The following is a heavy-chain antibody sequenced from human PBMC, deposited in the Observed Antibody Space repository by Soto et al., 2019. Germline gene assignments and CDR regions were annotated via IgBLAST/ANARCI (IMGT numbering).Heavy chain of an antibody. CDR3: AAKDWYYYDSSGYHPLDY. D-gene: IGHD3-22*01. V-gene: IGHV1-58*02. Sequence: SVKVSCKASGFTFTSSAMQWVRQSRGQRLEWIGWIVVGSGNTNYAQKFQERVTITRDMSTSTAYMELSSLRSEDTAVYYCAAKDWYYYDSSGYHPLDYWGQGTLVTVSS. CDR2: IVVGSGNT. J-gene: IGHJ4*02. CDR1: GFTFTSSA.